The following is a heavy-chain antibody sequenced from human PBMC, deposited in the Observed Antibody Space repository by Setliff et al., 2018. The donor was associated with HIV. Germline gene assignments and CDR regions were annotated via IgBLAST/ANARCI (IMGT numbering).Heavy chain of an antibody. Sequence: GGFLRLSCVASGFTFSSYGMHWVRQAPGKGLEWVAFILHDGSDKDCSDSVQGRFTISRDNSKNTLYLQMNSLRTEDTAVYYCTKNLYTSRWSPLDYWGQGTLVTVSS. CDR2: ILHDGSDK. V-gene: IGHV3-30*02. CDR3: TKNLYTSRWSPLDY. D-gene: IGHD2-8*01. CDR1: GFTFSSYG. J-gene: IGHJ4*02.